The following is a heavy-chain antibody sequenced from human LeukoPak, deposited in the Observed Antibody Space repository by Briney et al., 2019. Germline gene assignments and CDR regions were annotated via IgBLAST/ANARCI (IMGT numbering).Heavy chain of an antibody. D-gene: IGHD3-22*01. J-gene: IGHJ4*02. CDR2: NNPNSGGT. CDR1: GYTLTGYY. V-gene: IGHV1-2*06. Sequence: GASVKVSCKSSGYTLTGYYMHWVREAPGQGLVWVGLNNPNSGGTNYEKKFQGRVTMTRDTSISTAYMKLSRLRSDDPAVYYCARDFTVITYYFDYWGQGTLVTVSS. CDR3: ARDFTVITYYFDY.